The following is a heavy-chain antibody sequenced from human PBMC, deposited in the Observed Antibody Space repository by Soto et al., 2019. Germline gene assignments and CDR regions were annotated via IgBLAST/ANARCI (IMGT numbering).Heavy chain of an antibody. CDR1: GGSISSGDYY. J-gene: IGHJ5*02. D-gene: IGHD1-26*01. V-gene: IGHV4-30-4*01. CDR3: ARVATSYNEPYIWFDP. Sequence: QVQLQESGPGLVKPSQTLSLTCTVSGGSISSGDYYWSWIRQPPGKGLEWIGYIYYSGSTYYNPSLKSRVTISVDTSKNQFSLKLSSVTAADTAVYYCARVATSYNEPYIWFDPWGQGTLVTVSS. CDR2: IYYSGST.